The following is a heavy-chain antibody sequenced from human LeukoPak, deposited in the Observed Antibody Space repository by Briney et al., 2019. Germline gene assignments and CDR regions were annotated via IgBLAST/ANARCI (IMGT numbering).Heavy chain of an antibody. D-gene: IGHD6-6*01. CDR1: GGSISSSTYY. CDR2: VYYSGST. J-gene: IGHJ4*02. V-gene: IGHV4-39*01. Sequence: PSETLSLTCTVSGGSISSSTYYWGWIRQPPGKGLEWIGGVYYSGSTYYNPSLKSRVTISVDTSKNQFSLKLSSVTAADTAVYYCARHASSIAARRGFDYWGQGTLATVSS. CDR3: ARHASSIAARRGFDY.